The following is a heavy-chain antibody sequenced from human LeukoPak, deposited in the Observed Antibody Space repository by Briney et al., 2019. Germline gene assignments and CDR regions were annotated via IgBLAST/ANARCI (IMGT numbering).Heavy chain of an antibody. CDR2: MNPNRGNT. D-gene: IGHD3/OR15-3a*01. Sequence: GASVKVSCKASGYTFTSYDINWVRQAPGQGLEWMGWMNPNRGNTGYAQKLQGRVTMTRNTSISTAYMEPRSLRPEDPAVFYCARVPARDWLINAFGYWGQGTLVTVSS. CDR3: ARVPARDWLINAFGY. V-gene: IGHV1-8*01. CDR1: GYTFTSYD. J-gene: IGHJ4*02.